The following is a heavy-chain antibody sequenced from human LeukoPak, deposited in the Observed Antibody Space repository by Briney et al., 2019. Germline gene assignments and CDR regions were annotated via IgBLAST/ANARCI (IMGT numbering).Heavy chain of an antibody. J-gene: IGHJ4*02. V-gene: IGHV3-23*01. Sequence: GGSLRLSCAASGLTFRSYAMNWVRQASGKGLEWVSGITGSGRETYYADSVKGRFSISRDNSKNTLYLQMNNLRAEDTAVYYCAKITMATTPNYWGQGTLVTVSS. CDR2: ITGSGRET. CDR1: GLTFRSYA. D-gene: IGHD3-10*01. CDR3: AKITMATTPNY.